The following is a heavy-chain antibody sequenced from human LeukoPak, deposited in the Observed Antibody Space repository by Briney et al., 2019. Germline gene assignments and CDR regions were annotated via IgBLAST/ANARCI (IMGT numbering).Heavy chain of an antibody. J-gene: IGHJ6*03. Sequence: SETLSLPCTVSGGSISSYYWTWIRQAPGKGLEWIGYVYYSVSTNYNPSLKSRVSISQDTSKNQVSLKLSSVTAADTAVYYCARQESGPYHYMDVWGKGTTVTVSS. CDR3: ARQESGPYHYMDV. V-gene: IGHV4-59*08. CDR2: VYYSVST. D-gene: IGHD3-3*01. CDR1: GGSISSYY.